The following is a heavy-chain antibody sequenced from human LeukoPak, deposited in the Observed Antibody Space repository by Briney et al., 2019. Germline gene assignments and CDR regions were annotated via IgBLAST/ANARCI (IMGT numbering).Heavy chain of an antibody. D-gene: IGHD6-25*01. CDR2: ISGSVGTI. CDR1: GFTFSSYG. J-gene: IGHJ2*01. V-gene: IGHV3-23*01. CDR3: AKDLSGYGPYWYFDL. Sequence: GGSLRLSCAASGFTFSSYGMSWVRQAPGKGLEWVSSISGSVGTIYYADSVMGRFTISRDNSKNTLYLQMNNLRAEDSAVYYCAKDLSGYGPYWYFDLWGRGTLVTVSS.